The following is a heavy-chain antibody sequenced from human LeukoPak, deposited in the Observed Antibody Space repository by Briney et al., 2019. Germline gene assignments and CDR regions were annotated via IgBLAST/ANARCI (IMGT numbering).Heavy chain of an antibody. V-gene: IGHV3-7*01. J-gene: IGHJ5*02. Sequence: GGSLRPSCAASGFTFSSYWMSWGRQAPGKGLEWVANIKQDGSEKYYVDSVKGRFTISRDNAKNSLYLQMNSLRAEDTAVYYCAREAFYYGSGSYLGENWFDPWGQGTLVTVSS. CDR3: AREAFYYGSGSYLGENWFDP. CDR2: IKQDGSEK. D-gene: IGHD3-10*01. CDR1: GFTFSSYW.